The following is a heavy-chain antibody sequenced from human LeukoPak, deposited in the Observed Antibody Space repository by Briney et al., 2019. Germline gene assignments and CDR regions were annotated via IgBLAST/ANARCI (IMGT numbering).Heavy chain of an antibody. CDR1: GVTFTNYA. D-gene: IGHD3-10*01. Sequence: PGGSLRLSCAASGVTFTNYAMTWVRQAPGKGLEWVSSIRGNGETTYYAESVKGRFTVSRDKSKNALYLQMTGLRADDTAIYYRALGSDCSSWGQGTLVTVSS. CDR2: IRGNGETT. J-gene: IGHJ5*02. V-gene: IGHV3-23*01. CDR3: ALGSDCSS.